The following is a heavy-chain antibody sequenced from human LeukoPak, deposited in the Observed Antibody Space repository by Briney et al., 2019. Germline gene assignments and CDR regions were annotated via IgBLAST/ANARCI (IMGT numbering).Heavy chain of an antibody. D-gene: IGHD3-3*01. CDR1: GGSISRNY. CDR3: ARARTIFGVVTTYYFDY. J-gene: IGHJ4*02. CDR2: IYHSGIT. V-gene: IGHV4-59*01. Sequence: SETLSLTCTVSGGSISRNYWSWIRQPPGKGLEWIGYIYHSGITDYNPSLKSRVTMSADTSKNQFSLRLSSVTAADTAVYYCARARTIFGVVTTYYFDYWGQGTLVTVSS.